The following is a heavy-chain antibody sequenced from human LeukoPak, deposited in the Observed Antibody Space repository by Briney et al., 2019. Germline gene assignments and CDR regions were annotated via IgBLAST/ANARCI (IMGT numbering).Heavy chain of an antibody. Sequence: GGSLRLSCAASGFSFSTYGMSWVRQAPGKGLEWVSAISGSGGRTNYADSVKGRFTFSRDNSKNTLYLQMNSLRAEDTAVYYCAKVFRSRSGDFDFWYFDLWGRGTLVTVSS. CDR2: ISGSGGRT. J-gene: IGHJ2*01. V-gene: IGHV3-23*01. CDR1: GFSFSTYG. D-gene: IGHD2-15*01. CDR3: AKVFRSRSGDFDFWYFDL.